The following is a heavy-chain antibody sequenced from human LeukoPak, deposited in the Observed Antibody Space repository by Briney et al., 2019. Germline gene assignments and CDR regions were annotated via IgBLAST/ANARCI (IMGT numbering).Heavy chain of an antibody. CDR3: ARGKYYYGSGRYYPFDY. D-gene: IGHD3-10*01. J-gene: IGHJ4*02. V-gene: IGHV4-59*01. Sequence: SETLSLTCTVFGGSISSYYWSWIRQPPGKGLEWIGYIYHSGSTNYNPSLKSRVTISVDTSKNQFSLKLSSVTAADTAVYYCARGKYYYGSGRYYPFDYWGQGTLVTVSS. CDR2: IYHSGST. CDR1: GGSISSYY.